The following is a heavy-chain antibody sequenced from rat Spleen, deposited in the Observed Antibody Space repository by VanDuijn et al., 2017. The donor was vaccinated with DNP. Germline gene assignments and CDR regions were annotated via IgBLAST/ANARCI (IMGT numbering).Heavy chain of an antibody. CDR1: GFTFSDYN. V-gene: IGHV5-7*01. J-gene: IGHJ2*01. CDR2: ISYDGRST. CDR3: TTDFERGY. D-gene: IGHD1-11*01. Sequence: EVQLVESGGGLVQPGRSLKLSCTVSGFTFSDYNMAWVRQAPKKGLEWVATISYDGRSTSHRDSVTGRFTISRDNAKSTLYLQMDSLRSEDTATYYCTTDFERGYWGQGVMVTVSS.